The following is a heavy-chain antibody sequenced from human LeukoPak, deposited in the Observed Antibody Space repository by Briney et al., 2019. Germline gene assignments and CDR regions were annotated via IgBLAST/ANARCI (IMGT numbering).Heavy chain of an antibody. J-gene: IGHJ4*02. Sequence: PSETLSLTCAVYGGSFSGYYWSWIRQPPGKGLEWIGEINHSGSTNYNPSLKSRVIISVDTSKNQFSLKLSSVTAADTAVYYCAREGDTTTLFLDYWGQGTLVTVSS. CDR3: AREGDTTTLFLDY. V-gene: IGHV4-34*01. CDR2: INHSGST. D-gene: IGHD5-18*01. CDR1: GGSFSGYY.